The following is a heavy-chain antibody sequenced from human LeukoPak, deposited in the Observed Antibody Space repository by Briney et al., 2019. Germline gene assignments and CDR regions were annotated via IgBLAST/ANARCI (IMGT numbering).Heavy chain of an antibody. D-gene: IGHD3-22*01. CDR3: ARDFYDSSGLDAFDI. V-gene: IGHV4-59*01. CDR1: GGSISSYY. CDR2: IYYSGST. Sequence: SETLSLTCTVSGGSISSYYWSWIRQPPGKGLEWIGYIYYSGSTNYNPSLKSRVTISVDTSKNQFSLKLSSVTAADTAVYYCARDFYDSSGLDAFDIWGQGAMVTVSS. J-gene: IGHJ3*02.